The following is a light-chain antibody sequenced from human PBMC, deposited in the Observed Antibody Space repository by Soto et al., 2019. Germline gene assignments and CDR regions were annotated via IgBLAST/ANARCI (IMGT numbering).Light chain of an antibody. Sequence: EIVLTQSPGTLSLSPGERATLSCRASQSVTSSYLAWYQQKPGQAPRLLIYVASTRATGIPARFSGSGSGTEFTLTISSLQSEDFADYYCQQFNNWPTITFGQGTRLEI. V-gene: IGKV3-15*01. CDR2: VAS. CDR3: QQFNNWPTIT. J-gene: IGKJ5*01. CDR1: QSVTSSY.